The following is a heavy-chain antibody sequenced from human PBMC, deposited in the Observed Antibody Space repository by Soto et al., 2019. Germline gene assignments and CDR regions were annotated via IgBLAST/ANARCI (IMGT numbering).Heavy chain of an antibody. D-gene: IGHD3-22*01. V-gene: IGHV1-18*04. CDR2: ISAYNGNT. Sequence: QVHLVQSGGEVKKPGASVIVSCKTSGYTLSTYTINWVRQAPGHGLEWIGWISAYNGNTDYPRKFQGRVTVTMDTSTTPSYMEVRKLRSDDTAVYSCASGYFAQFFDFWGQGTRVTVSS. CDR3: ASGYFAQFFDF. J-gene: IGHJ4*02. CDR1: GYTLSTYT.